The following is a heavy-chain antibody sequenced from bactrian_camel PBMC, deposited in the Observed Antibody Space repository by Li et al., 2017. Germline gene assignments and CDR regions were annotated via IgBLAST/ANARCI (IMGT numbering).Heavy chain of an antibody. V-gene: IGHV3S1*01. CDR1: GYTYSRYT. CDR2: IDTGDGST. J-gene: IGHJ4*01. Sequence: HVQLVESGGGSVQAGGSLNLSCVASGYTYSRYTLGWFRQPAGQEREGVVAIDTGDGSTYYLNSVEGRFTISHDNAKNTVYLQMNSLKIEDTAVYYCALGSSRQATMTARGKGTQVTVS. D-gene: IGHD3*01.